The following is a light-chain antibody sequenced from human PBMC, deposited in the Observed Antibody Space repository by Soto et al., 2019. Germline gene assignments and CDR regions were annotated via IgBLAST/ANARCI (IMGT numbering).Light chain of an antibody. CDR1: QSVSSSY. CDR3: QQYGGSPRT. J-gene: IGKJ1*01. CDR2: GAS. Sequence: SVLTQPPAPRFFSPGERATPSCGASQSVSSSYLAWYQQKPGQAPRLLIYGASSRATGIPDRFSGSGSGTDFTLTISSLEPEDFAVYYCQQYGGSPRTFGQGTKVDI. V-gene: IGKV3-20*01.